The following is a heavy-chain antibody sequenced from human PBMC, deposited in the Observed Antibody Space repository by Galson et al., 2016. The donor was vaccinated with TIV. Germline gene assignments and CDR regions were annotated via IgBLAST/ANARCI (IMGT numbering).Heavy chain of an antibody. CDR3: ASTTPPSGSSNGWNDAFDF. V-gene: IGHV3-23*01. D-gene: IGHD6-19*01. CDR1: GFTFSGYA. CDR2: VTGRSRST. J-gene: IGHJ3*01. Sequence: SLRLSCAASGFTFSGYAMSWVRQAPGKGLEWVSVVTGRSRSTHYADAVRGRFTNPRDNYRNTLSLLMNSLRVEDTAVDFCASTTPPSGSSNGWNDAFDFWGQGTIVTVSS.